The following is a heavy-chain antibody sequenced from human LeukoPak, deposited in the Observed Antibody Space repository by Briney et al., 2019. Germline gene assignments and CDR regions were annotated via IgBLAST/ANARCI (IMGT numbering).Heavy chain of an antibody. V-gene: IGHV4-34*01. CDR3: ARLTVVVIDATGNWFDP. J-gene: IGHJ5*02. Sequence: NPSETLSLTCAVYGGSFSGYYWSWIRQPPGKGLEWIGEINQSGTTNYNPSLKSRVTISLDTSKNQFSLKMASVTAADTAVYYCARLTVVVIDATGNWFDPWGQGTLVTVSS. CDR1: GGSFSGYY. D-gene: IGHD2-15*01. CDR2: INQSGTT.